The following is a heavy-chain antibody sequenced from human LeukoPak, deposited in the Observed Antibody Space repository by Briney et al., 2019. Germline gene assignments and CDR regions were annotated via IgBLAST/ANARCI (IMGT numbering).Heavy chain of an antibody. J-gene: IGHJ6*03. CDR1: RFTFSSYW. D-gene: IGHD4-23*01. CDR2: IKQDGSEK. CDR3: ARATVGQNYYYYYYMDV. V-gene: IGHV3-7*01. Sequence: GGSLRLSCAASRFTFSSYWMSWVRQAPGKGLEWVANIKQDGSEKNYVDSVKGRFTISRDNAKNSLYLQLNSLRAEDTAVYYCARATVGQNYYYYYYMDVWGKGTSVTVSS.